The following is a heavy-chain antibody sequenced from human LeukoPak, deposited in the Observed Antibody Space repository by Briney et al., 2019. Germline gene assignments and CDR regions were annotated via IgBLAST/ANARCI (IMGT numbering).Heavy chain of an antibody. CDR3: ARDRGVGSPGAPSLFDP. V-gene: IGHV3-21*01. D-gene: IGHD7-27*01. Sequence: GGSLRLSCAAPGFTFSSYSMNWVRQAPGKGLEWVSSISSSSSYIYYADSVKGRFTISRDNAKNSLYLQMNSLRAEDTAVYYCARDRGVGSPGAPSLFDPWGQGTLVTVSS. J-gene: IGHJ5*02. CDR2: ISSSSSYI. CDR1: GFTFSSYS.